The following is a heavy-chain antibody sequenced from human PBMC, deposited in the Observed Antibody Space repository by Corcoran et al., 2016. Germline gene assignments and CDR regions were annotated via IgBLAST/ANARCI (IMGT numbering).Heavy chain of an antibody. CDR3: TTRYYYGSSYYGMDV. J-gene: IGHJ6*02. Sequence: EVQLVESGGGLVKPGGSLRLSCAASGFTFSNAWMNWVRQAPGKGLEWVGRIKSKTDGGTTDYAAPVKGRFTISRDDSKNTLYLQMNSLKTEDTAVYYCTTRYYYGSSYYGMDVWGQGTTVTVSS. CDR2: IKSKTDGGTT. D-gene: IGHD3-10*01. CDR1: GFTFSNAW. V-gene: IGHV3-15*07.